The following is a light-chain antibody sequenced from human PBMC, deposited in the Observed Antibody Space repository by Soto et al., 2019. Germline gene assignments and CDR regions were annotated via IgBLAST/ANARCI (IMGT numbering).Light chain of an antibody. CDR3: QQSYRTPRT. CDR1: QSVSSN. V-gene: IGKV3-15*01. J-gene: IGKJ1*01. CDR2: GAS. Sequence: EIVMTQSPATLSVSAGERATLSCRASQSVSSNLAWYQQKPGQAPRLLIYGASTRATGIPARFSGSGSGTEFTLTISSLQPEDFATYYCQQSYRTPRTFGQGTKVDIK.